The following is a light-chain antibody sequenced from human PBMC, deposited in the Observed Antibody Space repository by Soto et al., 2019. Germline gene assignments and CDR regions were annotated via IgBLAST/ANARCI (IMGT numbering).Light chain of an antibody. CDR2: DAS. CDR3: QQYNSYLWT. CDR1: QSISSW. Sequence: DVQLSLSPYSLPASVGDRVTITSRASQSISSWLAWYQQKPGKAPKLLIYDASSLESGVPSRFSGSGSGTEFTLTISSLQPDDFATYYCQQYNSYLWTFGQGTKVDIK. V-gene: IGKV1-5*01. J-gene: IGKJ1*01.